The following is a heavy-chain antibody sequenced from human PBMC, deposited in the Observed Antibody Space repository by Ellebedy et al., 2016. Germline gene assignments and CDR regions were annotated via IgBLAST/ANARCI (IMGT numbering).Heavy chain of an antibody. CDR2: IYYSGTT. CDR3: ARETDFWSDSSYFDY. CDR1: GGSINSGDYY. Sequence: SETLSLTXSVSGGSINSGDYYWSWIRQPPGQGLEWLGYIYYSGTTYYNTSLKSRITISVYTSKNQFSLRLSSVTAADTAVYFCARETDFWSDSSYFDYWGQGILVTISS. V-gene: IGHV4-30-4*01. D-gene: IGHD3-3*01. J-gene: IGHJ4*02.